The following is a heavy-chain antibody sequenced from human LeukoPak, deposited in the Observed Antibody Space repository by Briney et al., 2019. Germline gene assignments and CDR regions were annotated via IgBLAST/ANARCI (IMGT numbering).Heavy chain of an antibody. J-gene: IGHJ5*02. CDR2: IYYSGST. CDR3: AREAMGREGMGWCDP. V-gene: IGHV4-59*01. CDR1: GGSISSYY. Sequence: SETLSLTCTVSGGSISSYYWSWIRQPPGKGLEWIGYIYYSGSTNYNPSLKSRVTISVDTSKNQFSLKLSSVTAADTAVYYCAREAMGREGMGWCDPWGQGTLVTVSS. D-gene: IGHD3-10*01.